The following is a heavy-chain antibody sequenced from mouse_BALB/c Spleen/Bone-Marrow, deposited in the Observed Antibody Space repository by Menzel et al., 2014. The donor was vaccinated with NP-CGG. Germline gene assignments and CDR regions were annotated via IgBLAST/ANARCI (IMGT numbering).Heavy chain of an antibody. CDR1: GFNVKDTY. D-gene: IGHD2-2*01. V-gene: IGHV14-3*02. CDR3: ASYVYGYYFDY. J-gene: IGHJ2*01. CDR2: IDPANGNT. Sequence: VHVKQSGAELVKPGASVKLSCTASGFNVKDTYIHWVEQRPEQGLEWIGRIDPANGNTKYDPKFQGKATITADTSSNTAYLQLSSLTSEDTAVYYRASYVYGYYFDYWGQGTTLTVSS.